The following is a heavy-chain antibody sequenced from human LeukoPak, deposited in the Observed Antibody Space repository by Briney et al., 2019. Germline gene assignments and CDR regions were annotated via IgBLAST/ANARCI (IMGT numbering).Heavy chain of an antibody. J-gene: IGHJ4*02. CDR1: GFPFSSYV. Sequence: PGGSLRLSCEASGFPFSSYVMSWVRQAPGKGLEWIAYINHNAEMIFYPDFVKGRFTISRDNAKNSLYLQMNALRDEDTAIYYCARDHDWAFDLWGQGTLVTVSS. CDR2: INHNAEMI. D-gene: IGHD3-9*01. V-gene: IGHV3-48*02. CDR3: ARDHDWAFDL.